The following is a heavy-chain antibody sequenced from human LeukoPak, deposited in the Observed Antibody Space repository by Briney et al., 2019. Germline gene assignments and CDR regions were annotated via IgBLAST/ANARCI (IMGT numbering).Heavy chain of an antibody. J-gene: IGHJ6*02. V-gene: IGHV4-34*01. CDR1: GGSFRGYY. D-gene: IGHD5-18*01. Sequence: PSETLSLTCAVYGGSFRGYYWSWIRQPPGKGLEWIGEINHSGSTNYNPSLKSRVTISVDTSNNQFSLKLSSVTAADTAVYYCARDYVYSYGRAYYYYGMDVWGQGTTVTVSS. CDR2: INHSGST. CDR3: ARDYVYSYGRAYYYYGMDV.